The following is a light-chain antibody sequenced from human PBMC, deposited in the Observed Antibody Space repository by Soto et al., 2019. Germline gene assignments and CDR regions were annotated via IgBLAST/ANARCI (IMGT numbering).Light chain of an antibody. Sequence: MIMTQSPSTVSVSQGERVTLSCRTSHSVNSHVAWYQQKPGQAPRLLLYGASTRATGIPARFSGGGSETDFTLTISSLEPEDFGVYYCQQRANWPITFGQGTRLEIK. CDR1: HSVNSH. J-gene: IGKJ5*01. V-gene: IGKV3-11*01. CDR2: GAS. CDR3: QQRANWPIT.